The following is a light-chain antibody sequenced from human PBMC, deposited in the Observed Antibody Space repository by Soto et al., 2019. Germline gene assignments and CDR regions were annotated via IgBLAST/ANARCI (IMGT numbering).Light chain of an antibody. CDR1: QSVASN. V-gene: IGKV3-15*01. J-gene: IGKJ2*01. Sequence: EIVMTQSPASLSVSPGDGASLSCWASQSVASNVAWYQQKPGQGPRLLIHGASIRAAGVPARFSGSGSGTDFTLTISSLQSEDFAVYFCQQYHNWPPQYTFGQGTELQIK. CDR3: QQYHNWPPQYT. CDR2: GAS.